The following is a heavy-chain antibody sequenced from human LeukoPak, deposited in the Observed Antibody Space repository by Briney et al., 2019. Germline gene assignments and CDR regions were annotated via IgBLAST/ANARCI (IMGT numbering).Heavy chain of an antibody. CDR3: ARGSSSGIDY. D-gene: IGHD6-13*01. CDR1: GFTFSSYA. J-gene: IGHJ4*02. V-gene: IGHV3-64*01. CDR2: ISSNGGST. Sequence: PGGSLRLSCAASGFTFSSYAMHWVRQAPGKGLEYVSAISSNGGSTYYANSVKGRFTISRDNSKNTLYLQMGSLRAGDMAVYYCARGSSSGIDYWGQGTLVTASS.